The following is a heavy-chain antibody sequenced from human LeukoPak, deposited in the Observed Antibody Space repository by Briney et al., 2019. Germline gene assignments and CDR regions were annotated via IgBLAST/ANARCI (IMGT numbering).Heavy chain of an antibody. CDR3: ARDRSGGSGSLALYSYYYYYMDV. D-gene: IGHD3-10*01. CDR2: INPSGGGT. CDR1: GYTFTSYY. J-gene: IGHJ6*03. Sequence: ASVKVSCKASGYTFTSYYMHWVRQAPGQGLEWMGIINPSGGGTSDAQKFQDTVTMTRDMSTSTVYMELSSLRSEDTAVYYCARDRSGGSGSLALYSYYYYYMDVWGKGTTVTVSS. V-gene: IGHV1-46*01.